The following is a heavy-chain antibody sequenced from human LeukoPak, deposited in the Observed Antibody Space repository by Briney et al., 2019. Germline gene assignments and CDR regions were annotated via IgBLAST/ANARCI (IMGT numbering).Heavy chain of an antibody. J-gene: IGHJ4*02. CDR1: GFTFSTYD. V-gene: IGHV3-48*01. CDR3: ARAARPKLRFLDFDY. CDR2: LSSTGGTR. D-gene: IGHD3-3*01. Sequence: PGGSLRLSCVASGFTFSTYDMNWVRQAPGKGLEWVSYLSSTGGTRYYAKSVQGRFTISGDDGKNSLYLQISSLRAEDTAVYYCARAARPKLRFLDFDYWGQGTLLTVSS.